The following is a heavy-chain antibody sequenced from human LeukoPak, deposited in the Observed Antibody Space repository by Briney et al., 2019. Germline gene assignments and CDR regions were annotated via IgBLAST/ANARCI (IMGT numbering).Heavy chain of an antibody. D-gene: IGHD3-16*02. V-gene: IGHV7-4-1*02. CDR3: ARAFQSLGGLSLPDY. CDR2: IHPSTGKP. Sequence: ASVKVSCKASGYTFSNYAISWVRQAPGQGLEWMGWIHPSTGKPTYAQGFTGRFVFSLDTSVSTTYLQISSLKAEDTAVYYCARAFQSLGGLSLPDYWGQGTLVTVSS. J-gene: IGHJ4*02. CDR1: GYTFSNYA.